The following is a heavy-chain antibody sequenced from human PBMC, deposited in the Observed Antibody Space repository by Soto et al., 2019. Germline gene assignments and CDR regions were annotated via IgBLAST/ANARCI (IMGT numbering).Heavy chain of an antibody. CDR2: IKQDGSEK. V-gene: IGHV3-7*03. CDR3: AREARGGGWSNYDFWSGLVYYYYGMDV. D-gene: IGHD3-3*01. J-gene: IGHJ6*02. Sequence: GGSLRLSCAASGFTFSSYWMSWVRQAPGKGLEWVANIKQDGSEKYYVDSVKGRFTISRDNAKNSLYLQMNSLRAEDTAVYYCAREARGGGWSNYDFWSGLVYYYYGMDVWGQGTTVTVSS. CDR1: GFTFSSYW.